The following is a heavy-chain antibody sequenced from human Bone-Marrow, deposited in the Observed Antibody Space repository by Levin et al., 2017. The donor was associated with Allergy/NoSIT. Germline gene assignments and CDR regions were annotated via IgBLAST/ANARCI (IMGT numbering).Heavy chain of an antibody. CDR1: EFLFSSYW. CDR3: ARGGRYNYDYTDY. V-gene: IGHV3-74*01. CDR2: INSDGSST. J-gene: IGHJ4*02. Sequence: LSLTCAASEFLFSSYWMYWVRQAPGQGLVWVARINSDGSSTSYADSVKGRFTISRDNAKNTFYLQMNSLRAEDTAVYYCARGGRYNYDYTDYWGQGTLVTVSS. D-gene: IGHD3-16*01.